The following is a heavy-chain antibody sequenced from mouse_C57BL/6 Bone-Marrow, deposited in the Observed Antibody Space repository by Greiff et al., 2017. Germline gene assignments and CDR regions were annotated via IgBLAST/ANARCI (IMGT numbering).Heavy chain of an antibody. Sequence: QVQLQQSGAELARPGASVKLSCKASGYTFTSYGISWVKQRTGQGLEWIGEIYPRSGNTYYNEKFKGKATLTADKSSSTAYMELRSLTSEDSAVYFCARRWLLPYWYFDVWGTGTTVTVSS. D-gene: IGHD2-3*01. V-gene: IGHV1-81*01. CDR3: ARRWLLPYWYFDV. CDR1: GYTFTSYG. CDR2: IYPRSGNT. J-gene: IGHJ1*03.